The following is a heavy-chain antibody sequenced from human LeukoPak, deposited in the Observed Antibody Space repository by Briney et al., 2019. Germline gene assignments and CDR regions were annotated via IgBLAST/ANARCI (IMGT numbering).Heavy chain of an antibody. V-gene: IGHV1-18*01. D-gene: IGHD6-13*01. Sequence: GASVKFSCKAAGYIFTSYGISWVRQAPVQGLEWLGWSSAYNGNTNYAQKFQGRVTMTTDTSRSTAYMELRSLRSDDTAVYYCARDWQQLLDYWVQGTLVTVSS. CDR1: GYIFTSYG. J-gene: IGHJ4*02. CDR2: SSAYNGNT. CDR3: ARDWQQLLDY.